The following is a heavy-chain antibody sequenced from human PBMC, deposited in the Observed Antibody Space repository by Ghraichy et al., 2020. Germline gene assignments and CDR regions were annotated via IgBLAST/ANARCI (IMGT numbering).Heavy chain of an antibody. CDR1: GGSIYNYNYY. CDR2: IYNTGST. J-gene: IGHJ6*02. Sequence: SETLSLTCTVSGGSIYNYNYYWGWIRQPPGKGLEWIGSIYNTGSTYYNPSLKSRVTISVDTSDNQFSLKLRSVTAADTAVYYCARHFNTIWGVAHGGSMDVWGQGTTGTVSS. CDR3: ARHFNTIWGVAHGGSMDV. D-gene: IGHD3-3*01. V-gene: IGHV4-39*01.